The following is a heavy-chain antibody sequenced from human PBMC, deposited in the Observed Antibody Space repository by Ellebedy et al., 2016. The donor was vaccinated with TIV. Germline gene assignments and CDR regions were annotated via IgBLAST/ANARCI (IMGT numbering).Heavy chain of an antibody. CDR2: NIPILKIT. CDR1: GYTFSNYE. V-gene: IGHV1-69*13. J-gene: IGHJ6*02. Sequence: SVKVSCXASGYTFSNYEITWVRQAPGQGLEWMGGNIPILKITKYVQKYQGRATITADESTSTTYMELSNLRSEDTAVYYCATRYGDYGSAMDVWGQGTTVTVSS. D-gene: IGHD4-17*01. CDR3: ATRYGDYGSAMDV.